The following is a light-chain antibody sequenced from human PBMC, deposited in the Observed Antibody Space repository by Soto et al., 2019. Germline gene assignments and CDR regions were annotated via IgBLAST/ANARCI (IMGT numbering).Light chain of an antibody. CDR1: QSISGS. V-gene: IGKV1-5*03. J-gene: IGKJ1*01. CDR2: EAS. Sequence: DIKMTQSPSTLSASVGDRVTITCRASQSISGSLAWYQQKPGKAPKLLIYEASNLKSGVPSRCSGSGSGTEYTLTISRLQPDDSASYYCQQYNGFWTFGQGTRVAIK. CDR3: QQYNGFWT.